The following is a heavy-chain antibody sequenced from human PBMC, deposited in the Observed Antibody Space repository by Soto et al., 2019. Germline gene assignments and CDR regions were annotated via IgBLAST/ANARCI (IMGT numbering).Heavy chain of an antibody. J-gene: IGHJ4*02. D-gene: IGHD6-6*01. V-gene: IGHV1-69*01. Sequence: QVQLVQSGAEVKKPGSSVKVSCKASGGTFSSYAISWVRQAPGQGLEWMGGIIPILGTANYAQKFQGRVTITADESTSTAYMELSSLRSEDTAVYYCARDLGFEYSSSSALDYWGQGTLVTVSS. CDR3: ARDLGFEYSSSSALDY. CDR1: GGTFSSYA. CDR2: IIPILGTA.